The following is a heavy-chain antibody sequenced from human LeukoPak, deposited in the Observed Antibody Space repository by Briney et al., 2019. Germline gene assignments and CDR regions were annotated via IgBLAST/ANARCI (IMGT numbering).Heavy chain of an antibody. CDR3: AKTRCSGGSCYVFDY. CDR2: ISDSGGST. J-gene: IGHJ4*02. Sequence: GGSLRLSCAASGFTFSSYAMSWVRQAPGKGLEWVSAISDSGGSTYYADSVKGRFTISRDNSKNTLYLQMYSLRAEDTAVYYCAKTRCSGGSCYVFDYWGQGTLVTVSS. D-gene: IGHD2-15*01. V-gene: IGHV3-23*01. CDR1: GFTFSSYA.